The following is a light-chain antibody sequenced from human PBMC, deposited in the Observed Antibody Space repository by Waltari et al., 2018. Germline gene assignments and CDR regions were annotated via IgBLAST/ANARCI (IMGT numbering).Light chain of an antibody. CDR1: SSDVGGYNY. CDR2: DVT. V-gene: IGLV2-11*01. Sequence: QSALTQPRSVSGSPGQSVAISCTGTSSDVGGYNYVSWYQQYPGTAPKLIIYDVTRRPSGAPDRFSGSTSANTASLTISGLQAEDEADYYCCSYAGTYTPLFGGGTKLTVL. CDR3: CSYAGTYTPL. J-gene: IGLJ2*01.